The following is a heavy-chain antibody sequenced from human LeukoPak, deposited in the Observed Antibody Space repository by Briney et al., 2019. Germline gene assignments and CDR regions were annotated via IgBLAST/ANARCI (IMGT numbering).Heavy chain of an antibody. Sequence: GGSLRLSCAASGFTFSTYAMSWVRQAPGKGLEWVSLIHNDAVGTYYAGSVKGRFTISRDNSNNTLYLQMNSLRAEDTAVYYCAKGAASRGYTYVANWGQGTLVTVSS. V-gene: IGHV3-23*01. CDR2: IHNDAVGT. D-gene: IGHD5-18*01. CDR3: AKGAASRGYTYVAN. CDR1: GFTFSTYA. J-gene: IGHJ4*02.